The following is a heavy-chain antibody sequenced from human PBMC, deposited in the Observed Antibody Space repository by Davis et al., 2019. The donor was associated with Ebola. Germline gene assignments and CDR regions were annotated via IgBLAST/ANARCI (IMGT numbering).Heavy chain of an antibody. D-gene: IGHD5-18*01. CDR2: ISYDGSRK. V-gene: IGHV3-30-3*02. J-gene: IGHJ4*02. CDR3: AKGRQLHFNY. Sequence: GGSLRLSCAASGSTFSSYAMHWVRQAPGKGLEGVAVISYDGSRKYYADSVKGRFSISRDNSKNTLYLQMNSLRDEDTAVYYCAKGRQLHFNYWGQGTLVTVSS. CDR1: GSTFSSYA.